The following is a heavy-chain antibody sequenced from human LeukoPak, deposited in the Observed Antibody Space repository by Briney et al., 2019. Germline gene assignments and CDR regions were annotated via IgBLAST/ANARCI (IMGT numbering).Heavy chain of an antibody. D-gene: IGHD3-3*01. CDR2: INPNSYGT. CDR3: ARSPIYDFWSGYPRVGGAFDY. CDR1: GYTFTGHC. Sequence: SVNVSCKASGYTFTGHCMHWLQQAPGQGLEWMGLINPNSYGTDYAQKFQGRVTITRDMSISTAYMEMSRLRSDDTAVYYCARSPIYDFWSGYPRVGGAFDYWGQGTLVTVSS. V-gene: IGHV1-2*02. J-gene: IGHJ4*02.